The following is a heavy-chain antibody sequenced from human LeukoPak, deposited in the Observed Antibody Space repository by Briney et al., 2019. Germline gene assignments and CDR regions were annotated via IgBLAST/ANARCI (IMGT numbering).Heavy chain of an antibody. CDR1: GYSISSGYY. J-gene: IGHJ4*02. Sequence: PSETLSLTCTVSGYSISSGYYWGWIRQPSGKGLEWIGSIYHSGSTYYNPSLKSRVTISVDTSKNQFSLKLSSVTAADTAVYYCARDSGLFFLFFDYWGQGTLVTVSS. V-gene: IGHV4-38-2*02. CDR3: ARDSGLFFLFFDY. CDR2: IYHSGST. D-gene: IGHD3-22*01.